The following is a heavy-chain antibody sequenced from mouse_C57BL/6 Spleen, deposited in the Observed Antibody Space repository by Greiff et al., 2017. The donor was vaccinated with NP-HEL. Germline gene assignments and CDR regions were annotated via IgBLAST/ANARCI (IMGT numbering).Heavy chain of an antibody. Sequence: EVKVEESGGGLVQPGGSLKLSCAASGFTFSDYYMYWVRQTPEKRLEWVAYISNGGGSTYYPDTVKGRFTISRDNAKNTLYLQMSRLKSEDTAMYYCARQFYGNFFDYWGQGTTLTVSS. CDR1: GFTFSDYY. V-gene: IGHV5-12*01. J-gene: IGHJ2*01. D-gene: IGHD2-1*01. CDR3: ARQFYGNFFDY. CDR2: ISNGGGST.